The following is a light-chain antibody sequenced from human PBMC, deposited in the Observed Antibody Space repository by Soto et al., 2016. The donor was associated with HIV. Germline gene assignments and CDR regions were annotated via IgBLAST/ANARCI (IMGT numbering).Light chain of an antibody. Sequence: AIRMTQSPSSLSASTGDRVTITCRASQGISGYLAWYQQKPGKAPKFLISSASTLQSGVPSRFSGSGSGTDFTLTISCLQSEDFATYYCQQYYDYPRTFGQGTKAGDQT. J-gene: IGKJ2*01. CDR3: QQYYDYPRT. V-gene: IGKV1-8*01. CDR2: SAS. CDR1: QGISGY.